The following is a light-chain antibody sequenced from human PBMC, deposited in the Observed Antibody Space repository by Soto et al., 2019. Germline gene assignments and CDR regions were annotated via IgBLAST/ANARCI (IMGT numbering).Light chain of an antibody. CDR3: LRHNSYPLT. V-gene: IGKV1-39*01. CDR2: AAS. J-gene: IGKJ4*01. CDR1: QSIKMH. Sequence: DIQMTQSPSSLSASVGDRVTITCRASQSIKMHLNWYQQKPGKAPKFLIHAASSLQSGVPSRFSGSGSGTDFTLTINSLQPEDFATYYCLRHNSYPLTFGGGTKVEIK.